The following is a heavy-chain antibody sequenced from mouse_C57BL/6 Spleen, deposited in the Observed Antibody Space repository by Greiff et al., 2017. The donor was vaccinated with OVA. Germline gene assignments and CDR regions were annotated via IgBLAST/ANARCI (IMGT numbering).Heavy chain of an antibody. V-gene: IGHV1-72*01. CDR1: GYTFTSYW. CDR3: ARGEDYDYDGYYFDY. CDR2: IDPNSGGT. Sequence: QVHVKQSGAELVKPGASVKLSCKASGYTFTSYWMHWVKQRPGRGLEWIGRIDPNSGGTKYNEKFKSKATLTVDKPTSTAYMQLSSLTSEDSAVYYCARGEDYDYDGYYFDYWGQGTTLTVSS. D-gene: IGHD2-4*01. J-gene: IGHJ2*01.